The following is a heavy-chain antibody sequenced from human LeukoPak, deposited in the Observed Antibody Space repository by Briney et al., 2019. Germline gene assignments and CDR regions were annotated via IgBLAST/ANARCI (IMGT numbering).Heavy chain of an antibody. D-gene: IGHD2-15*01. CDR2: IIPIFGTA. CDR1: GATFSSYA. CDR3: ARTAAADLSYFDY. J-gene: IGHJ4*02. V-gene: IGHV1-69*13. Sequence: ASVKVSCKASGATFSSYAISWVRQAPGQGLEWMGGIIPIFGTANYAQKFQGRVTITADESTSTAYMELSSLRSEDTAVYYCARTAAADLSYFDYWGQGTLVTVSS.